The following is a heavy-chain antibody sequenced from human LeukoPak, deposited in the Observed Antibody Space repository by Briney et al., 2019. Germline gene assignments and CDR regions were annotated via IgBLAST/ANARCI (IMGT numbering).Heavy chain of an antibody. CDR3: ARGGDIVVVVAATPYYYYGMDV. D-gene: IGHD2-15*01. CDR1: GFTFSSYA. Sequence: GSLRLSCAASGFTFSSYAMSWVRQPPGKGLEWIGEINHSGSTNYNPSLKSRVTISVDTSKNQFSLKLSSVTAADTAVYYCARGGDIVVVVAATPYYYYGMDVWGQGTTVTVSS. CDR2: INHSGST. J-gene: IGHJ6*02. V-gene: IGHV4-34*01.